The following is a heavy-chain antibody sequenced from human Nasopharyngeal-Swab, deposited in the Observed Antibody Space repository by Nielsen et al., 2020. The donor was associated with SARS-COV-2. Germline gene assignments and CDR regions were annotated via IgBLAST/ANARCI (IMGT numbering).Heavy chain of an antibody. J-gene: IGHJ4*02. Sequence: GESVKISCAASGFTFSDYYMSWIRQDPGKGLEWVSYISSSGSTIYYADSVKGRFTISRDNAKNSLYLQMNSLRAEDTAVYYCSRDGKVGSSYDYWGQGTLVTVSS. D-gene: IGHD6-13*01. CDR1: GFTFSDYY. CDR2: ISSSGSTI. V-gene: IGHV3-11*01. CDR3: SRDGKVGSSYDY.